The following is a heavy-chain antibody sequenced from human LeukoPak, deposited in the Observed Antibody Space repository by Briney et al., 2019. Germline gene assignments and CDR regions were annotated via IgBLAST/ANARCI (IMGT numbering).Heavy chain of an antibody. V-gene: IGHV3-21*01. CDR1: GFTFSTYS. CDR2: ISSSSSYI. D-gene: IGHD6-13*01. Sequence: GGSLRLSCAASGFTFSTYSMNWVRQAPGKGLEWVSSISSSSSYIYYADAVKGRFTISRDNAKNSLYLQMNSLRAEDTAVYYCARDRESSSWFDYWGQGTLVTVSS. J-gene: IGHJ4*02. CDR3: ARDRESSSWFDY.